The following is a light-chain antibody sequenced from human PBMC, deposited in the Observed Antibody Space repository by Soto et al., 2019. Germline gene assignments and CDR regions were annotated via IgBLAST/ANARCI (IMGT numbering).Light chain of an antibody. V-gene: IGKV3-20*01. CDR3: QHYGTSPRT. CDR1: QSVTTNF. J-gene: IGKJ2*01. CDR2: DAS. Sequence: IVLPQSPGILSLSPGERAALSCRAGQSVTTNFLAWYQQKPGQAPRLLIYDASTRATGISDRFSGSGSGTDFTLTISRLEPEDFAVYYCQHYGTSPRTFGQGTKLEIK.